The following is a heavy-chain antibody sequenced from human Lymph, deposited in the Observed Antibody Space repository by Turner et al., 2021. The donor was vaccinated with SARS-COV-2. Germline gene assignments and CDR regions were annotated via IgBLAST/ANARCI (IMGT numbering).Heavy chain of an antibody. V-gene: IGHV3-21*01. Sequence: EVQLVESGGGLVKHVGSLRLSCAASGFTFSSYSMNWVRQAPVKGLEWVSSITFTSSYIYYADSVKGRFTISRDNAKNSLYLQMNSLRAEDTAVYYCARGPPDFPYYFDYWGQGTLVTVSS. CDR3: ARGPPDFPYYFDY. D-gene: IGHD2-21*02. CDR1: GFTFSSYS. J-gene: IGHJ4*02. CDR2: ITFTSSYI.